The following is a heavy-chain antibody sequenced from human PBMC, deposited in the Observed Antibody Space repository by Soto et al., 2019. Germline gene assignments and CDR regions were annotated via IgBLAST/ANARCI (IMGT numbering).Heavy chain of an antibody. CDR3: ARDSKTRIAAAGPYGMDV. CDR1: GGSISSGGYY. V-gene: IGHV4-31*03. Sequence: KTSETLSLTCTVSGGSISSGGYYWSWIRQHPGKGLEWIGHIYYSGSTYYNPSLKSRVTISVDTSKNQFSLKLSSVTAADTAVYYCARDSKTRIAAAGPYGMDVWGQGTTVTVSS. D-gene: IGHD6-13*01. CDR2: IYYSGST. J-gene: IGHJ6*02.